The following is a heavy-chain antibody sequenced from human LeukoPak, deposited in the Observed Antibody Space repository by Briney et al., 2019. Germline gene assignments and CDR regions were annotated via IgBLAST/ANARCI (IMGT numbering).Heavy chain of an antibody. CDR1: GGSISNYY. Sequence: SETLSLTCTVSGGSISNYYWTWIRQPPGKGLEWIGYISYSGSTKDNPSLKSRVTISVDTSKNQFSLKLSSVTAADPAVYYCARVHYFDSSGYYSSTYYYYMDVWGKGTTVTVSS. D-gene: IGHD3-22*01. J-gene: IGHJ6*03. CDR2: ISYSGST. CDR3: ARVHYFDSSGYYSSTYYYYMDV. V-gene: IGHV4-59*01.